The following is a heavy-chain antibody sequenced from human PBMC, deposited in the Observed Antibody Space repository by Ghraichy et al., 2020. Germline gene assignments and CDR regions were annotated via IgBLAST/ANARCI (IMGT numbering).Heavy chain of an antibody. V-gene: IGHV3-7*01. D-gene: IGHD3-22*01. CDR2: IKQDGIEK. CDR1: GFTFSSHW. Sequence: GGSLRLSCAASGFTFSSHWMSWVCQAPEKGLEWVANIKQDGIEKYYVDSVKGRFTISRDNATNSLSLQMNRLRAEDTAGYYCARDSYYYDSSGYYYYFDYWGQGTLVTVSS. CDR3: ARDSYYYDSSGYYYYFDY. J-gene: IGHJ4*02.